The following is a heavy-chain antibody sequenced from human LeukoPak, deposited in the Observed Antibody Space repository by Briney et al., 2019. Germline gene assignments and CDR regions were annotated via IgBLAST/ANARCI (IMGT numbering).Heavy chain of an antibody. Sequence: GGSLRLSCAASGITFGSYWMQWVRQAPGRGLVWMSCINSDGGEQIYAHSVKGRFTLSRDKAKNTLYPQMNSLRAEDTAVYYCGREFTRNWFDTWGQGTLVTVSS. CDR1: GITFGSYW. J-gene: IGHJ5*02. CDR2: INSDGGEQ. V-gene: IGHV3-74*01. CDR3: GREFTRNWFDT.